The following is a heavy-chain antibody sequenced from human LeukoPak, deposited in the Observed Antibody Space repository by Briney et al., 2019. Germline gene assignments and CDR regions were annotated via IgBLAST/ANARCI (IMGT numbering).Heavy chain of an antibody. CDR3: ARGHYRFSSWYTTDTGYFDY. V-gene: IGHV4-34*01. CDR2: INHRGRT. D-gene: IGHD6-13*01. CDR1: GGSFSGYY. Sequence: KPSETLSLTCAVYGGSFSGYYWSWIRQPPGKGLEWIGEINHRGRTNYNRTLRRRVTISAETSKTQFPLTLSSATAADTAVYYCARGHYRFSSWYTTDTGYFDYWGKGTLVTVSS. J-gene: IGHJ4*02.